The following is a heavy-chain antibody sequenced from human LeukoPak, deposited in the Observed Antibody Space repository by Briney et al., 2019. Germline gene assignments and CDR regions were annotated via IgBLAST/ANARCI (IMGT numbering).Heavy chain of an antibody. CDR1: GYTFTSYA. CDR3: ARWSGMVRGVIPHAFDI. Sequence: GASVKVSCKASGYTFTSYAMNWVRQAPGQGLEWMGWINANTGNPTYAQGFTGRFVFSLDTSVSTAYLQISSLKAEDTAVYYCARWSGMVRGVIPHAFDIRGQGTMVTVSS. V-gene: IGHV7-4-1*02. J-gene: IGHJ3*02. D-gene: IGHD3-10*01. CDR2: INANTGNP.